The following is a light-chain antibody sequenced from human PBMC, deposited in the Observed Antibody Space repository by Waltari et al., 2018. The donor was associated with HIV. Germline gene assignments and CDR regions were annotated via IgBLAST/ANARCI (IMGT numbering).Light chain of an antibody. CDR2: QVS. V-gene: IGKV2D-29*01. Sequence: DIVLTQAPLSLSVTPRQPATISCKSSQSLLHSDGKTYLYWYFQRPGQPPQLLIYQVSTRFSGVPDRFSGGGSWPYFTLKISRVEADDVGTYYCMQSIELPPTFGQGTKLDIK. CDR1: QSLLHSDGKTY. CDR3: MQSIELPPT. J-gene: IGKJ2*01.